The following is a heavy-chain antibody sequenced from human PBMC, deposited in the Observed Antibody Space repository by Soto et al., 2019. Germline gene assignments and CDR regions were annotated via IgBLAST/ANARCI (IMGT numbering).Heavy chain of an antibody. CDR2: INSDGSST. J-gene: IGHJ6*02. Sequence: GESLKISCAASGFTFSSYWMHWVRQAPGKGLVWVSRINSDGSSTSYADSVKGRFTISRDNAKNTLYLQMNSLRAEDTAVYYCAREKPNDYYGSGSYYNYYYYGMDVWGQGTTVTVSS. D-gene: IGHD3-10*01. V-gene: IGHV3-74*01. CDR3: AREKPNDYYGSGSYYNYYYYGMDV. CDR1: GFTFSSYW.